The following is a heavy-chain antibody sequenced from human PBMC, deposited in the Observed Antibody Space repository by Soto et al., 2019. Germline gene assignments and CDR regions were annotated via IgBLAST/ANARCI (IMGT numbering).Heavy chain of an antibody. CDR3: ARDAYSYASGFDP. CDR2: ISGSSSYI. CDR1: GFAFSSYS. V-gene: IGHV3-21*01. Sequence: PGGSLRISCAASGFAFSSYSMNWVRQAPGKGLEWVSSISGSSSYIYYADSVKGRFTISRDNAKNSLYLQMNSLRAEDTAVYYCARDAYSYASGFDPWGQGTMVTVSS. D-gene: IGHD5-18*01. J-gene: IGHJ5*02.